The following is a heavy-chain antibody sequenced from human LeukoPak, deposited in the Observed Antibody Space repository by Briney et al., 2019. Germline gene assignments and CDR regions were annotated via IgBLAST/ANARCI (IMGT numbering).Heavy chain of an antibody. V-gene: IGHV4-4*02. Sequence: SETLSLTCAVSGGSISSSNWWSWVRQPPGKGLEWIGEIYHSGSTNYNPPLKSRVTISVDKSKNQFSLNLSSVTAADTGVYYCARAPEYGWGSYLLYWGQGIQVTVSS. J-gene: IGHJ4*02. CDR3: ARAPEYGWGSYLLY. D-gene: IGHD3-10*01. CDR1: GGSISSSNW. CDR2: IYHSGST.